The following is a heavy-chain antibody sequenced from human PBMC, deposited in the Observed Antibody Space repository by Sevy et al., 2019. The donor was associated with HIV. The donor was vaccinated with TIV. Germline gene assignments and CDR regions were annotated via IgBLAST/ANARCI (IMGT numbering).Heavy chain of an antibody. CDR2: ISGSGGNT. Sequence: GGSLRLSCAASGFTFSTYAMSWVRQAPGKGLEWVSAISGSGGNTYYADSVKGRFTISRDNTKNTVYLQMNSLRAEDTSVYCGANSKGDDFWSGYNSWFDPWGQGTLVTVSS. CDR3: ANSKGDDFWSGYNSWFDP. CDR1: GFTFSTYA. V-gene: IGHV3-23*01. D-gene: IGHD3-3*01. J-gene: IGHJ5*02.